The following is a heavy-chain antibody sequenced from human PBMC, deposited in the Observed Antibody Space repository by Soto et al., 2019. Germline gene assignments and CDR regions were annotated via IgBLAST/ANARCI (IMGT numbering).Heavy chain of an antibody. V-gene: IGHV4-59*08. CDR1: GGSISSYY. Sequence: PSETLSLTCTVSGGSISSYYWNWIRQSPGKGLEWIGYIYNSGSTNYNPSLKSRITISVDTSRNQFSLKLSSVTAADTAVYYCATGQTYGDYWYYWGHGTLVTVSS. CDR3: ATGQTYGDYWYY. D-gene: IGHD4-17*01. J-gene: IGHJ4*01. CDR2: IYNSGST.